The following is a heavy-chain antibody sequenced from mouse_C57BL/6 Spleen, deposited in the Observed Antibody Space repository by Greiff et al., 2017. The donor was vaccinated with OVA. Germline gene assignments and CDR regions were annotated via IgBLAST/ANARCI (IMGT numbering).Heavy chain of an antibody. J-gene: IGHJ3*01. CDR1: GYTFTEYT. V-gene: IGHV1-62-2*01. CDR3: ARQNYGNYLDWFAY. Sequence: LVESGAELVKPGASVKLSCKASGYTFTEYTIHWVKQRSGQGLEWIGWFYPGSGSIKYNEKFKDKATLTADKSSSTVYMELSRLTSEDSAVYFCARQNYGNYLDWFAYWGQGTLVTVSA. CDR2: FYPGSGSI. D-gene: IGHD2-1*01.